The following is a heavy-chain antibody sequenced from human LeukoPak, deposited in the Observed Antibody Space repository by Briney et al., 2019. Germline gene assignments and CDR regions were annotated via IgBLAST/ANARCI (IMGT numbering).Heavy chain of an antibody. CDR2: TYYRSKWYN. D-gene: IGHD6-6*01. V-gene: IGHV6-1*01. Sequence: SQTLSLTCAISGDSVSSNIAAWNWIRQSPSRGLEWLGRTYYRSKWYNGYAASVKSRVTIKPDTSKNQFSLQLNSVTPEDTAVYFCVRGAAPGYYYFGMDVWGQGTTVTVSS. CDR1: GDSVSSNIAA. J-gene: IGHJ6*02. CDR3: VRGAAPGYYYFGMDV.